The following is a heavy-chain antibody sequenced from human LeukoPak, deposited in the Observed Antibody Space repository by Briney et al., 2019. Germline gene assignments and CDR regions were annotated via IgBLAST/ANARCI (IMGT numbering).Heavy chain of an antibody. CDR2: IYYSGST. V-gene: IGHV4-59*01. D-gene: IGHD6-19*01. J-gene: IGHJ6*02. CDR1: GGSISSYY. CDR3: ARDRQWLTSGESYYYGMDV. Sequence: SETLSLTCTVSGGSISSYYWSWIRQPPGKGLEWIGYIYYSGSTNYNPSLRSRVTISVDTSKNQFSLKLRSVTAADTAVYYCARDRQWLTSGESYYYGMDVWGQGTTVTVSS.